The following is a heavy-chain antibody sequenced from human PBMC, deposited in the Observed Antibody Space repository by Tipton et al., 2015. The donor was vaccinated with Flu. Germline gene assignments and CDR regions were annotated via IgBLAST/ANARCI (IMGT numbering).Heavy chain of an antibody. Sequence: SLRLSCAASGFTFDDYGMSWVRQAPGKGLEWVSGINWNGGSTGYADSVKGRFTISRDNAKNSLYLQMNSLRAEDTALYHCARGRCSSTSCYSPFDYWGQGTLVTVSS. J-gene: IGHJ4*02. CDR3: ARGRCSSTSCYSPFDY. V-gene: IGHV3-20*01. CDR2: INWNGGST. D-gene: IGHD2-2*01. CDR1: GFTFDDYG.